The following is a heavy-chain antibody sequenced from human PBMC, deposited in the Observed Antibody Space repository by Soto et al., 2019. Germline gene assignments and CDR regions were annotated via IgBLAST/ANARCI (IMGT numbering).Heavy chain of an antibody. Sequence: GESLKIACKGSGYRFTSYWIGWVRQMTGKGLEWMGIIYAGDSETRYSPSFQGQFTISADKSISTAYLQWSSLKASDTAMYYCARQGPLSGIAARPDYYYYYGMDVWGQGTTVTVSS. D-gene: IGHD6-6*01. CDR2: IYAGDSET. CDR3: ARQGPLSGIAARPDYYYYYGMDV. CDR1: GYRFTSYW. J-gene: IGHJ6*02. V-gene: IGHV5-51*01.